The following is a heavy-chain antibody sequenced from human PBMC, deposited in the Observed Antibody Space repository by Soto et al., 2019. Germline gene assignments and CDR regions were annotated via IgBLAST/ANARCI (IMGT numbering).Heavy chain of an antibody. Sequence: EVQLVETGGGLIQPGGSLRLSCAASGFSVGSNYMSWVRQAPGKGLELVSVIYSGGTTYYADSVKGRFTISRDNSKNPLYLPMTSLRVQDTAMYYCVIGYSGSQRQLAVDYWGQGTPVTVSS. D-gene: IGHD1-26*01. CDR1: GFSVGSNY. J-gene: IGHJ4*01. V-gene: IGHV3-53*02. CDR3: VIGYSGSQRQLAVDY. CDR2: IYSGGTT.